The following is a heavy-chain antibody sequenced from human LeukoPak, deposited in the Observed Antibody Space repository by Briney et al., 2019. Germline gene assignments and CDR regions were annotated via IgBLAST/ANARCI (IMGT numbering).Heavy chain of an antibody. J-gene: IGHJ4*02. D-gene: IGHD3-10*01. CDR2: IYHSGST. CDR3: AREVLLWFGELSQFDY. CDR1: GYSISSGYY. Sequence: SETLSLTCAVSGYSISSGYYWGWIRQPPGKGLEWIRSIYHSGSTYYNPSLKSRVTISVDTSKNQFSLKLSSVTAADTAVYYCAREVLLWFGELSQFDYWGQGTLVTVSS. V-gene: IGHV4-38-2*02.